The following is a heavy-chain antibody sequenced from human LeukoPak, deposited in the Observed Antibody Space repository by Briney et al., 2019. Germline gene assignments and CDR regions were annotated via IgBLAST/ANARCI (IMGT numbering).Heavy chain of an antibody. CDR3: AKQGAVRQDYYMDV. CDR1: GCSFSSYA. CDR2: IIPIFGTP. J-gene: IGHJ6*03. Sequence: GASVTVSCKPSGCSFSSYAITWVRQAPGQGLEWMGRIIPIFGTPTYAQKFQGRVTITADMGSSTAYLELTSLTSEDTARYFCAKQGAVRQDYYMDVWGSGTTVTVSS. V-gene: IGHV1-69*06. D-gene: IGHD3-16*01.